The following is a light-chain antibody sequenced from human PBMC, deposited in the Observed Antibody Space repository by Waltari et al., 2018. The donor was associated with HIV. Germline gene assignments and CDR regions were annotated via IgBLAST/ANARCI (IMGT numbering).Light chain of an antibody. CDR2: EAS. CDR1: QSLLYTDGKTY. CDR3: VQSINFWT. V-gene: IGKV2D-29*02. J-gene: IGKJ1*01. Sequence: DIVVTQTPLFLSVTPGQPASISCKSSQSLLYTDGKTYLYWYLQKAGQSPQLLIYEASNQVSGVPDRFSGSGLGTDFTLNISRVEAEDVGVYYCVQSINFWTFGQGTRVEMK.